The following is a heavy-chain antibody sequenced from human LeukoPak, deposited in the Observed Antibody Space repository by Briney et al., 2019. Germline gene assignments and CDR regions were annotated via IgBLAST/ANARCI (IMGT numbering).Heavy chain of an antibody. CDR1: GASISSYY. V-gene: IGHV4-59*01. CDR2: IYYSGST. Sequence: SETLSLTCTVSGASISSYYWSWIRQPPGKGLEWIGYIYYSGSTKYNPSLKSRVTISVDTSKNQFSLKLSSVTAADTAVYYCARDNHYGNWFDPWGQGTLVTVSS. D-gene: IGHD3-16*01. J-gene: IGHJ5*02. CDR3: ARDNHYGNWFDP.